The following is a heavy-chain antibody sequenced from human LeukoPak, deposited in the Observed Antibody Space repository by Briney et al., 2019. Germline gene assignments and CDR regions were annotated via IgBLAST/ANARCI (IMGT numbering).Heavy chain of an antibody. CDR3: AKDPSKTTVPDY. Sequence: GGSLRLSCAASGFTFDDYAMHWVRQAPGKGLEWVSLISGDGGNTYYGDSVKGRFTISRDNSKNTLNLQMNSLRAEDTAVYYCAKDPSKTTVPDYWGQGTLVTVSS. D-gene: IGHD4-17*01. V-gene: IGHV3-43*02. J-gene: IGHJ4*02. CDR1: GFTFDDYA. CDR2: ISGDGGNT.